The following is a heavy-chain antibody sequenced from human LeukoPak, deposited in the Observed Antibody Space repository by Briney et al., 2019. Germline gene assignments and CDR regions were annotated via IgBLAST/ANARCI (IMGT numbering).Heavy chain of an antibody. V-gene: IGHV4-59*01. J-gene: IGHJ5*02. CDR1: GGSIDSYY. Sequence: NPSETLSLTCSVSGGSIDSYYWTWLRQSTGRGLEWIGYIYYAGSTNYSPSLKSRVSISVDTSNNQFSLQLRPVTAADTAIYYCARGRARDGSFPWFDPWGQGTLVTVSS. CDR2: IYYAGST. D-gene: IGHD3-10*01. CDR3: ARGRARDGSFPWFDP.